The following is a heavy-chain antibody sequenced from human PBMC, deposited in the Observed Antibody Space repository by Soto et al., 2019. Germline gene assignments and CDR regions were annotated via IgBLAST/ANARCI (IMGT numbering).Heavy chain of an antibody. Sequence: ASVKVSCKASGYIFNKYGFNWVRQAPGQGLEWMGRISAFNGYTNFAQKFQGRVTLTTVTSTNTAYMELSSLRSDDTAIYYCARGRGVVIPAGTPDAFDVWGQGTMVTVSS. J-gene: IGHJ3*01. V-gene: IGHV1-18*01. CDR2: ISAFNGYT. CDR3: ARGRGVVIPAGTPDAFDV. CDR1: GYIFNKYG. D-gene: IGHD2-21*01.